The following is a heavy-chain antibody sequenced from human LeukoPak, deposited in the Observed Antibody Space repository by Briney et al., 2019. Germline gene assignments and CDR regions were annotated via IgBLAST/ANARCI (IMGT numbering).Heavy chain of an antibody. D-gene: IGHD3-16*02. Sequence: GGSLRLSCAASGFTFSRYSMNWVRQAPGKGLEWVSSISGSSSYIYYADSVKGRFTISRHNGKNSLYLQMNSLRAEDTAVYYCARVSAGVIGMKDVFDIWGQGTMVTVSS. CDR3: ARVSAGVIGMKDVFDI. J-gene: IGHJ3*02. V-gene: IGHV3-21*01. CDR1: GFTFSRYS. CDR2: ISGSSSYI.